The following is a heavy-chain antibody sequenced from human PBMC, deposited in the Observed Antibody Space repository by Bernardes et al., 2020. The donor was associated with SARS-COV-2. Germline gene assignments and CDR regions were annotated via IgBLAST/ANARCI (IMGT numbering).Heavy chain of an antibody. D-gene: IGHD3-10*01. CDR2: ISGSGGNT. CDR1: GFTFSSYV. CDR3: AKDRGWNYKFDY. Sequence: GGSLRLSCAASGFTFSSYVMNWVRQAPGKGLEWVSGISGSGGNTYYADSVKGRFTISRDNSKNTLYLQMNSLRAEDTAVYYCAKDRGWNYKFDYWGQGTLVTVSS. J-gene: IGHJ4*02. V-gene: IGHV3-23*01.